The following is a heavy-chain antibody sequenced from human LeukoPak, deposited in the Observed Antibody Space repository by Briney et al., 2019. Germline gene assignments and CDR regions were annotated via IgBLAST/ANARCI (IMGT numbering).Heavy chain of an antibody. J-gene: IGHJ3*02. Sequence: SETLSLTCAVYGGSFSGYYWSWIRQPPGKGLEWIGEINHSGSTNYNPSLKSRVTISVDKSKNQFSLKLSSVTAADTAVYYCARYSGSYVDAFDIWGQGTMVTVSS. CDR2: INHSGST. D-gene: IGHD1-26*01. CDR1: GGSFSGYY. V-gene: IGHV4-34*01. CDR3: ARYSGSYVDAFDI.